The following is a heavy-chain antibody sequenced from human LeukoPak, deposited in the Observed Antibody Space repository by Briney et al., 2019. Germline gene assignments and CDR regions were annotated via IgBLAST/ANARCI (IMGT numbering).Heavy chain of an antibody. CDR3: ARADTAMGSFDY. D-gene: IGHD5-18*01. CDR1: GYTFTGYY. V-gene: IGHV1-2*04. Sequence: ASVKVSCTASGYTFTGYYMHWVRQAPGQGLEWMGWINPNSGGTNYAQKFQGWVTMTRDTSIGTAYMELSRLRSDDTAVYYCARADTAMGSFDYWGQGTLVTVSS. J-gene: IGHJ4*02. CDR2: INPNSGGT.